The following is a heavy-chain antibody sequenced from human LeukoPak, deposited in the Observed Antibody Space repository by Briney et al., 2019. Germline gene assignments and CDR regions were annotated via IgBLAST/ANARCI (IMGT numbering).Heavy chain of an antibody. CDR2: MNPNSGNT. Sequence: GASVKVSCKASGYTFTSYDINWVRQATGQGLEWMGWMNPNSGNTGYAQKFQGRVTMTGNTSISTAYMELSSLRSEDTAVYYCAVPIDILTGYYYYGMDVWAKGPRSPSP. J-gene: IGHJ6*02. V-gene: IGHV1-8*01. CDR3: AVPIDILTGYYYYGMDV. CDR1: GYTFTSYD. D-gene: IGHD3-9*01.